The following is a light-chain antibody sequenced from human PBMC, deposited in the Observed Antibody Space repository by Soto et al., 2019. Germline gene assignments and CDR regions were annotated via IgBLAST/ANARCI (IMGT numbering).Light chain of an antibody. Sequence: SVSPGDGATLSCRASQSVDSNLAWYQQKPGQTPRLLMYGASTRPTGIPDRFSGSGSGTDFSLTISRLEPEDFAVYYCQQYDTSPRTFGQGTKVDI. J-gene: IGKJ1*01. CDR3: QQYDTSPRT. V-gene: IGKV3D-15*02. CDR2: GAS. CDR1: QSVDSN.